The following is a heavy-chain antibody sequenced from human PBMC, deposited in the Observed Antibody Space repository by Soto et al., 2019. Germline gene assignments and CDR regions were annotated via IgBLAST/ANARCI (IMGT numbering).Heavy chain of an antibody. J-gene: IGHJ3*02. Sequence: KGLEWMGIIYPGDSDTRYSPSFQGQVTISADKSISTAYLQWSSLKASDTAMYYCARHERQQWLEVHAFDISGQRTMVSVS. CDR2: IYPGDSDT. V-gene: IGHV5-51*01. D-gene: IGHD6-19*01. CDR3: ARHERQQWLEVHAFDI.